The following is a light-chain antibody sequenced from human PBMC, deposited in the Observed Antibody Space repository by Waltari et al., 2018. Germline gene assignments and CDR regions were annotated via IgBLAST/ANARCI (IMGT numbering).Light chain of an antibody. J-gene: IGKJ3*01. CDR1: QSLLRRDGQTY. V-gene: IGKV2D-29*02. CDR2: EVS. CDR3: MQTAQLPFT. Sequence: DIVMTQSPLSLSVTPGQPASISCKSSQSLLRRDGQTYLYWFLQRPGPSPQLLMYEVSNRFSGVSDRFSGSGSGADFTLKISRVEAEDVGVYFCMQTAQLPFTFGPGTKVDVK.